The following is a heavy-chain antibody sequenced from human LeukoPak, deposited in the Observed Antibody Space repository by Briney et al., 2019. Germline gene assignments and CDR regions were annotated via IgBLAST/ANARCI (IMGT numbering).Heavy chain of an antibody. V-gene: IGHV4-61*05. CDR3: ARRPINYYDSSGYSNDAFDI. Sequence: SETLSLTCTVSGGSISSSSYYWSWIRQPPGKGLEWIGYIYYSGSTNYNPSLKSRVTISVDTSKNQFSLELSSVTAADTAVYYCARRPINYYDSSGYSNDAFDIWGQGTMVTVSS. J-gene: IGHJ3*02. CDR2: IYYSGST. D-gene: IGHD3-22*01. CDR1: GGSISSSSYY.